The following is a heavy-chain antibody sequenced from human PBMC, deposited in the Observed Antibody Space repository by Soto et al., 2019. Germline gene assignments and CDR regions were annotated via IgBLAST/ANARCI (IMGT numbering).Heavy chain of an antibody. V-gene: IGHV3-74*01. J-gene: IGHJ5*02. CDR1: GFTFTNYW. D-gene: IGHD1-1*01. Sequence: EVQLVESGGGLVQPGGSLRLSCAASGFTFTNYWMHWVRQVPGKGLVWVSRINSDGTRTTYADSVRGRFTISRGNAKNPLYRHMKSARAEATDVYYWATVATGRWDWFGPSGQGPMLAVSS. CDR3: ATVATGRWDWFGP. CDR2: INSDGTRT.